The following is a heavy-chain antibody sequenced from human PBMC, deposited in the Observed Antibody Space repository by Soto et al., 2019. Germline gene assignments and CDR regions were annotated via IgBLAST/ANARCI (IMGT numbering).Heavy chain of an antibody. CDR3: ARGAHYSSPFRWFDP. J-gene: IGHJ5*02. D-gene: IGHD6-13*01. Sequence: PSETLALTCTVYGGSISSGGYYWSWIRQHPGKGLEWIGYIYYSGSTYYNPSLKSRVTISVDTSKNQFSLKLSSVTAADTAVYYCARGAHYSSPFRWFDPWGQGTLVTVSS. CDR2: IYYSGST. V-gene: IGHV4-31*03. CDR1: GGSISSGGYY.